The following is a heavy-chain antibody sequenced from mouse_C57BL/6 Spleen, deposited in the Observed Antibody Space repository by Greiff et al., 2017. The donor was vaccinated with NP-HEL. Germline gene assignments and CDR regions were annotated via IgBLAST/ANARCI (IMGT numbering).Heavy chain of an antibody. V-gene: IGHV1-15*01. CDR1: GYTFTDYE. J-gene: IGHJ2*01. Sequence: VQLQQSGAELVRPGASVTLSCKASGYTFTDYEMHWVKQTPVHGLEWIGAIDPETGGTPYNQKFKGKAILTADKSSSTAYMELRSLTSEDSAVYYCTRSGFYYGRYWGQGTTLTVSS. CDR2: IDPETGGT. D-gene: IGHD1-2*01. CDR3: TRSGFYYGRY.